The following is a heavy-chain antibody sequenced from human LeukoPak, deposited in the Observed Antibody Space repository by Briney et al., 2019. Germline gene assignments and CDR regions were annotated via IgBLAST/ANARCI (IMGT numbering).Heavy chain of an antibody. CDR1: RFTFSTYS. D-gene: IGHD3-22*01. CDR3: AGSYYYREVGH. Sequence: GGSLRLSCTASRFTFSTYSMNWVRQTPGKGLEWVSSISSSSSYIYYADSVKGRFTISRDNAKNSLYLQMNSLRAEDTAVYYCAGSYYYREVGHWGQGTLVTVSS. CDR2: ISSSSSYI. V-gene: IGHV3-21*01. J-gene: IGHJ4*02.